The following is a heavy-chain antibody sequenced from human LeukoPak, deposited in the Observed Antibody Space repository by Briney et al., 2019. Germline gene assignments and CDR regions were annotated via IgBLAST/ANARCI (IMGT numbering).Heavy chain of an antibody. CDR2: IYSGGST. J-gene: IGHJ4*02. V-gene: IGHV3-53*01. D-gene: IGHD3-16*02. Sequence: GGSLRLSCAASGFTFSSYWMHWVRQAPGKGLEWVSVIYSGGSTYYADSVKGRFTISRDNSKNTLYLQMNSLRAEDTAVYYCARVSVYWGQGTLVTVSS. CDR3: ARVSVY. CDR1: GFTFSSYW.